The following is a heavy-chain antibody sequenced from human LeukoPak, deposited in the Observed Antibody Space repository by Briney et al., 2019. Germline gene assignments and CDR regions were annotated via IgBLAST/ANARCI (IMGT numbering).Heavy chain of an antibody. Sequence: ASVKVSCKASGYTFTNYYMHWVRQAPGQGLEWMGIINPSGGTTSYAQKFQGRVTMTRDMSTSTVYMELSSLRSEDTAMYYCARGPFYDFWSGYYLDYWGQRTLVTVSS. D-gene: IGHD3-3*01. V-gene: IGHV1-46*01. CDR1: GYTFTNYY. J-gene: IGHJ4*02. CDR3: ARGPFYDFWSGYYLDY. CDR2: INPSGGTT.